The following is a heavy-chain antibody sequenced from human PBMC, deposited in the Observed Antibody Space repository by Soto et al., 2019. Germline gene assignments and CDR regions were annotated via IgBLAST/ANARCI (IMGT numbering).Heavy chain of an antibody. CDR2: IKQDGSEK. CDR3: ARDSSPSGDWDYYYYGMDV. J-gene: IGHJ6*02. V-gene: IGHV3-7*05. D-gene: IGHD2-21*02. CDR1: GFTFSSYW. Sequence: GGSLRLSCAASGFTFSSYWMSWVRQAPGKGLEWVANIKQDGSEKYYVDSVKGRFTISRDNAKNSLYLQMNSLRAEDTAVYYCARDSSPSGDWDYYYYGMDVWGQGTTVTVSS.